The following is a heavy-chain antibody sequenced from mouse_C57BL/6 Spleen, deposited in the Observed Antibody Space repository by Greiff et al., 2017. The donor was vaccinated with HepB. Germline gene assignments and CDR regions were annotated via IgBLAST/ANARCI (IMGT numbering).Heavy chain of an antibody. V-gene: IGHV2-6-1*01. Sequence: QVQLKESGPGLVAPSQSLSITCTVSGFSLTSYGVHWVRQPPGKGLEWLVVIWSDGSTTYNSALKSRLSISKDNSKSQVFLKMNSLQTDDTAMYYCARHDMDGYGYFDYWGQGTTLTVSS. CDR2: IWSDGST. D-gene: IGHD2-2*01. CDR3: ARHDMDGYGYFDY. J-gene: IGHJ2*01. CDR1: GFSLTSYG.